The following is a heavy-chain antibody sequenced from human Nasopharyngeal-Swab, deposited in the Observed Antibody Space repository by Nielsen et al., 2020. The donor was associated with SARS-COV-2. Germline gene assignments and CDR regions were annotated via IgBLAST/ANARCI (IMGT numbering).Heavy chain of an antibody. CDR1: GFTFSSYG. Sequence: GGSLRLSCAASGFTFSSYGMHWVRQAPGKGLEWVAVISYDGSNKYYADSVKGRFTIPRDNSKNTLYLQMNSLRAEDKGLFYCEKEGGKSKAPGGMDVWGQGTTVTVSS. D-gene: IGHD3-16*01. CDR2: ISYDGSNK. J-gene: IGHJ6*02. V-gene: IGHV3-33*05. CDR3: EKEGGKSKAPGGMDV.